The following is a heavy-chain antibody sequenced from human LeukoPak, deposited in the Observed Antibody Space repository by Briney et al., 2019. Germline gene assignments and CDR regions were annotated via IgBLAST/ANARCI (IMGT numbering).Heavy chain of an antibody. Sequence: LGGSLRLSCAASGFTFSSYGMHWVRQAPGKGLEWVAVIWYDGSNKYYADSVKGRFTISRDNSKNTLYLQMNSLRAEDTAVYYCARDKDQQLVLGGMDVWGQGTTVTVSS. CDR1: GFTFSSYG. J-gene: IGHJ6*02. CDR2: IWYDGSNK. D-gene: IGHD6-13*01. V-gene: IGHV3-33*01. CDR3: ARDKDQQLVLGGMDV.